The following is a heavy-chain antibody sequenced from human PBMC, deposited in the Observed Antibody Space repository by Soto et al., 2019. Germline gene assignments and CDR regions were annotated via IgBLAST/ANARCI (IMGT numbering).Heavy chain of an antibody. V-gene: IGHV4-4*02. CDR3: ASVRTYYYDSSGYRPVDY. CDR2: IYHSGST. J-gene: IGHJ4*02. CDR1: CGSIISSNW. Sequence: SETLSLTCAVSCGSIISSNWFSWVRHPPWKLLEWIGEIYHSGSTNYNPSLKSRVTISLDKSKNQFSLKLSSVTAADTAVYYCASVRTYYYDSSGYRPVDYWGQGTLVTVSS. D-gene: IGHD3-22*01.